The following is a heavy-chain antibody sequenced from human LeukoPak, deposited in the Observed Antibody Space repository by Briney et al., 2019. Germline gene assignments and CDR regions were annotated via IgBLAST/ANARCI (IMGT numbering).Heavy chain of an antibody. Sequence: SVKVSCKASGGTFSSYAISWVRQAPGRGLEWMGRIIPILGIANYAQKFQGRVTITAGKSTSTAYMELSSLRSEDTAVYYCARGAMVRGVFDYWGQGTLVTVSS. D-gene: IGHD3-10*01. CDR1: GGTFSSYA. J-gene: IGHJ4*02. V-gene: IGHV1-69*04. CDR2: IIPILGIA. CDR3: ARGAMVRGVFDY.